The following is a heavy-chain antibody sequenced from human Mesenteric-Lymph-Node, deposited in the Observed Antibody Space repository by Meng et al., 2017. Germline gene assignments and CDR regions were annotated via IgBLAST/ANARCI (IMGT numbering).Heavy chain of an antibody. V-gene: IGHV3-23*04. CDR1: GFTFSTYA. CDR2: ISGSGGTT. D-gene: IGHD3-22*01. J-gene: IGHJ4*02. Sequence: VQLVESGGGVVRPGSSLRLSCAASGFTFSTYAMTWIRQAPGKGLEWVSLISGSGGTTYCADSVKGRFTISRDNSKNTLYLQMNSLRADDTAVYYCASPRAKQLVVGGYWGQGTLVTVSS. CDR3: ASPRAKQLVVGGY.